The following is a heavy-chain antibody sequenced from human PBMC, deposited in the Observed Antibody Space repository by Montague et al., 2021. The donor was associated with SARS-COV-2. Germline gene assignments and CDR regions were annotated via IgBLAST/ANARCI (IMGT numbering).Heavy chain of an antibody. CDR1: GGSFSGYY. D-gene: IGHD2-21*01. CDR3: ASGTWHIVVVIVIGDGYYGMDI. V-gene: IGHV4-34*01. Sequence: SETLSLTCAVYGGSFSGYYWSWIRQPPGKGLEWIGEINHSGSTNYNPSLKSRVTISVDTSKNQFPLKLSAVTAADTAVYYCASGTWHIVVVIVIGDGYYGMDIWGQGTTVTVSS. CDR2: INHSGST. J-gene: IGHJ6*02.